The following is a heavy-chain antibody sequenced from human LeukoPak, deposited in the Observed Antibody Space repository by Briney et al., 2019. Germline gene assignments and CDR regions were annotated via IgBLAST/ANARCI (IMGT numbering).Heavy chain of an antibody. Sequence: SETLSLTCTVSGGSFSTYYWSWLRQPPGKGLEWIGYIYYSGSTNYNPSLKSRVTISVDMSKNQFSLKLSSVTAADTAVYYCARAWDYYDSRGFYLRYFDYWGQGTLVTVSS. CDR3: ARAWDYYDSRGFYLRYFDY. CDR1: GGSFSTYY. D-gene: IGHD3-22*01. V-gene: IGHV4-59*01. CDR2: IYYSGST. J-gene: IGHJ4*02.